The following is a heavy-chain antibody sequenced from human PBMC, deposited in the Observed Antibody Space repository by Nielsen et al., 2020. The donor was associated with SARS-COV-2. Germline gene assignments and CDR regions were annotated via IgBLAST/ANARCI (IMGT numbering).Heavy chain of an antibody. D-gene: IGHD1-20*01. Sequence: ASVKVSCKASGYTFTSYGISWVRQAPGQGPEWMGWISGYSGNTNYAQRLQGRVTMTTDTSTSTAYMELRGLRSDDTAVYYCARDRDTVRARSNWNDYGYWGQGTLVTVSS. CDR3: ARDRDTVRARSNWNDYGY. V-gene: IGHV1-18*01. CDR1: GYTFTSYG. CDR2: ISGYSGNT. J-gene: IGHJ4*02.